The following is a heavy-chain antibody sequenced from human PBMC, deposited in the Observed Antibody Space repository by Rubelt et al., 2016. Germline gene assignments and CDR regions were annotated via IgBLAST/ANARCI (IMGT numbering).Heavy chain of an antibody. CDR3: ARNTGSSPFDP. D-gene: IGHD1-26*01. V-gene: IGHV4-39*01. CDR2: IYDSGST. CDR1: GGSISSSSYY. Sequence: QLQLQESGPGLVKPSETLSLTCTVSGGSISSSSYYWGWIRQPPGKGLEWIGTIYDSGSTYYNASLKSRVTISVDTSKNQFSLKMISVTAADTAVFYCARNTGSSPFDPWGQGTLVTVSS. J-gene: IGHJ5*02.